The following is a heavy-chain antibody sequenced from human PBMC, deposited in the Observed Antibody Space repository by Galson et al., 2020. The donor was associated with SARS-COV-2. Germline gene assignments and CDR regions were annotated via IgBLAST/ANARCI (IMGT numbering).Heavy chain of an antibody. V-gene: IGHV1-2*06. CDR3: EVITRGY. J-gene: IGHJ4*02. D-gene: IGHD7-27*01. CDR1: GYTFTEKY. CDR2: INPDTGDT. Sequence: ASVKVSCKASGYTFTEKYIQWVRQAPGQGLQWMGRINPDTGDTNYAQEFQGRVTMTRDTSITTVYMELTSLKFDDTAVYYCEVITRGYWGQGTLVTVSS.